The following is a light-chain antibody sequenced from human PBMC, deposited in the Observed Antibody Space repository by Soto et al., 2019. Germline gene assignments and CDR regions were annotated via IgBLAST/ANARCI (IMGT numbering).Light chain of an antibody. V-gene: IGKV3-11*01. J-gene: IGKJ1*01. CDR3: HQRQSWPRT. Sequence: EIVLTQSPATLSLSPGERATLSCRASQSVSSYLLWYQQKPGQTPRLLIYDASNRATGIPARFSASGSGTDFTLTISDVQPEDFALYYCHQRQSWPRTFGQGTKVDIK. CDR2: DAS. CDR1: QSVSSY.